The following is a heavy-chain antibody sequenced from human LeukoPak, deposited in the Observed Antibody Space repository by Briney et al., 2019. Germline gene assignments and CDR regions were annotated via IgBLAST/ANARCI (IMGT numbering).Heavy chain of an antibody. J-gene: IGHJ6*02. V-gene: IGHV3-9*01. CDR2: ISWNSGSM. CDR3: AKDGMDV. CDR1: GFTFDDYA. Sequence: PGGSLRLSCAASGFTFDDYAMHWVRQAPGKGLEWVSGISWNSGSMGYADSVKGRFTISRDNAKNSLYLQMNSLRAEDTALYYCAKDGMDVWGQGTTVTVSS.